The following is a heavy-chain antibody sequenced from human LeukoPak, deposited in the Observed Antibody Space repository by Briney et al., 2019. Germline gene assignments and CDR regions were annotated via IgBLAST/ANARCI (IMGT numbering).Heavy chain of an antibody. J-gene: IGHJ4*02. D-gene: IGHD5-24*01. CDR1: GGSISSYY. CDR3: ARARNGYTFDY. CDR2: IYYSVST. Sequence: PSETLSLTCTVSGGSISSYYWSWIPQPPGKGLEWIGYIYYSVSTNYNPSLKSRVTISVDTSKNQFSLKLSSVTAADTAVYYCARARNGYTFDYWGQGTLVTAPS. V-gene: IGHV4-59*01.